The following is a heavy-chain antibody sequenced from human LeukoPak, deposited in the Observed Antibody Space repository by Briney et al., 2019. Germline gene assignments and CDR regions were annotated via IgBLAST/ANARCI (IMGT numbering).Heavy chain of an antibody. CDR3: ANGNPPDYYYGMDV. CDR2: ISGSGGST. Sequence: GGPLRLSCAASGFTFSSYAMSWVRQAPGKGLEWVSAISGSGGSTYYADSVKGRFTISRDNFKNTLYLQMNSLRAEDTAVYYCANGNPPDYYYGMDVWGQGTTVTVSS. J-gene: IGHJ6*02. CDR1: GFTFSSYA. V-gene: IGHV3-23*01.